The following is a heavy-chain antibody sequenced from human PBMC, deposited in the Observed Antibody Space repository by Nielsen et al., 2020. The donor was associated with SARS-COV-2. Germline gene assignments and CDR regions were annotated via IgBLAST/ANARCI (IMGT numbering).Heavy chain of an antibody. CDR1: GYTFTGYY. V-gene: IGHV1-2*04. CDR2: INGNNGAT. J-gene: IGHJ4*02. Sequence: ASVKVSCKASGYTFTGYYIHWVRQAPGQGLEWMGWINGNNGATNYAQKFRDWVTMTRDTSISTAYMELSSPRSDDTAEYYCARGPDTNYPSPAAGFVFWGQGTLVTVSS. CDR3: ARGPDTNYPSPAAGFVF. D-gene: IGHD6-13*01.